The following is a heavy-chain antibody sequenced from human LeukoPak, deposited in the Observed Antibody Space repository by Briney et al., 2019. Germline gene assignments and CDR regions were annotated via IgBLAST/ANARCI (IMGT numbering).Heavy chain of an antibody. J-gene: IGHJ3*02. Sequence: SETLSLTCTVSGGSISSSSYYWGWIRQPPGKGLEWIGYIYYSGSTNYNPSLKSRVTISVDTSKNQFSLKLSSVTAADTAVYYCAREKGSVQNYYDSSGYSGGAFDIWGQGTMVTVSS. D-gene: IGHD3-22*01. V-gene: IGHV4-61*05. CDR2: IYYSGST. CDR1: GGSISSSSYY. CDR3: AREKGSVQNYYDSSGYSGGAFDI.